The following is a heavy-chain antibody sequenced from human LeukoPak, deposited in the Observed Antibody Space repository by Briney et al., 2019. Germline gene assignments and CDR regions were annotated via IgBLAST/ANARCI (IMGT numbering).Heavy chain of an antibody. J-gene: IGHJ4*02. Sequence: WETLSLTCTVSGGSISGYYWSWIRQPPGKGLEWIGYIYYTGVTSYNPSLESRLTISVDTSKSQFSLKLNSVTAADTAVYYCARHTTGRTVGDFDYWGQGTLVTVSS. D-gene: IGHD1-26*01. CDR1: GGSISGYY. V-gene: IGHV4-59*08. CDR2: IYYTGVT. CDR3: ARHTTGRTVGDFDY.